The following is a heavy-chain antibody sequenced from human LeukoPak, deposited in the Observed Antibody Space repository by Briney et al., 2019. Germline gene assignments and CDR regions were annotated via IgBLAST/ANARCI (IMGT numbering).Heavy chain of an antibody. J-gene: IGHJ6*02. CDR2: ISAYNGNT. V-gene: IGHV1-18*01. CDR1: GYTFTSYG. Sequence: ASVKVSCKTSGYTFTSYGISWVRQAPGQGLEWMGWISAYNGNTDYAQNLQDRVTMTTDTSTSTAYMELRSLRSDDTAVYYCARDRPTAMESSFYFYGMDVWGQGTTVTVSS. D-gene: IGHD5-18*01. CDR3: ARDRPTAMESSFYFYGMDV.